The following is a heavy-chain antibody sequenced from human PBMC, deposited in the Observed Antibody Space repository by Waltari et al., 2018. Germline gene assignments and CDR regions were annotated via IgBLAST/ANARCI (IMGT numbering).Heavy chain of an antibody. Sequence: QVQLQESGPGLVKPSETLSLTCSVSGGSIRSYYWSWIRQPPGKGLEWIGYIYYSESTNYNPSLKSRVTISLDTKNQFSLNLSSVTAADTAVYYCARSPGSRHYFDYWGQGTLVTVSS. J-gene: IGHJ4*02. CDR2: IYYSEST. V-gene: IGHV4-59*01. D-gene: IGHD3-10*01. CDR1: GGSIRSYY. CDR3: ARSPGSRHYFDY.